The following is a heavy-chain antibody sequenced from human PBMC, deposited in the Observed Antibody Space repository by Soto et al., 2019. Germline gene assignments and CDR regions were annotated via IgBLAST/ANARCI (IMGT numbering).Heavy chain of an antibody. CDR2: ISSSSSYI. Sequence: EVQLVESGGGLVKPGGSLRLSCAASGFTFSSYSMNWVRQAPGKGLEWVSSISSSSSYIYYADSVKGRFTISRDNAKNSRYLQMNSLRAEDTAVYYCARGGDSQLTYYYYMDVWGKGTTVTVSS. CDR1: GFTFSSYS. CDR3: ARGGDSQLTYYYYMDV. V-gene: IGHV3-21*01. J-gene: IGHJ6*03. D-gene: IGHD6-13*01.